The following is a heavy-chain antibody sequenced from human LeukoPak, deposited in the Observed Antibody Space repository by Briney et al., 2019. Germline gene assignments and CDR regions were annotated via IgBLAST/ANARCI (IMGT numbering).Heavy chain of an antibody. CDR3: ATRPAGTSWYGVFDY. J-gene: IGHJ4*02. D-gene: IGHD3-10*01. V-gene: IGHV4-59*11. CDR1: GGSINSHY. CDR2: IFNTGNT. Sequence: PSETLSLTYSVSGGSINSHYWSWIRQPPGKRLEWIGYIFNTGNTNYNPSLGSRVTMSVDASRDQFFLRLSSVTAADTAIYYCATRPAGTSWYGVFDYWSQGTLVTVSS.